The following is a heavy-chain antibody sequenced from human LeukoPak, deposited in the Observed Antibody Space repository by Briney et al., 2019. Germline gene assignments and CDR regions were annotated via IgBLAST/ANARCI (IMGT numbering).Heavy chain of an antibody. CDR1: GSSISSSSYY. J-gene: IGHJ2*01. CDR2: IYYSGST. V-gene: IGHV4-39*01. D-gene: IGHD4-23*01. Sequence: SETLSLTCTVSGSSISSSSYYWGWIRQPPGKGLKWIGSIYYSGSTYYNPSLKSRVTISVDTSKNQFSLKLSSVTAADTAVYYCARRIYGGRILRGWYFDLWGRGTLVTVSS. CDR3: ARRIYGGRILRGWYFDL.